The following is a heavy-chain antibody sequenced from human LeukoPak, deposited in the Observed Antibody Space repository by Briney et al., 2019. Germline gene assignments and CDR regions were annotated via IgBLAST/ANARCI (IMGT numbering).Heavy chain of an antibody. CDR2: IYYSGST. Sequence: SETLSLTCTVSGGSISSYYWSWIRQPPGKGLEWIGYIYYSGSTNYNPSLKSRVTISVDTSKNQFSLKLSSVTAADTAVYYCAREMYYYDSSGYYPPDYYGMDVWGQGTTVTVSS. D-gene: IGHD3-22*01. J-gene: IGHJ6*02. CDR1: GGSISSYY. CDR3: AREMYYYDSSGYYPPDYYGMDV. V-gene: IGHV4-59*01.